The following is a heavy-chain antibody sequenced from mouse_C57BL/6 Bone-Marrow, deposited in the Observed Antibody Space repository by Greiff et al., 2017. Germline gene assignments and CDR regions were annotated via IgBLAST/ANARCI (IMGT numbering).Heavy chain of an antibody. J-gene: IGHJ4*01. Sequence: EVKLVESGGGLVQPGGSLKLSCAASGFTFSDYYMYWVRQTPEKRLEWVAYISNGGGSTYYPDTVKGRFTISRDNAKNTLYLQMSRLKSEDTAMYYCARHEIITTVVAYYYAMDYWGQGTSVTVSS. CDR1: GFTFSDYY. CDR3: ARHEIITTVVAYYYAMDY. D-gene: IGHD1-1*01. V-gene: IGHV5-12*01. CDR2: ISNGGGST.